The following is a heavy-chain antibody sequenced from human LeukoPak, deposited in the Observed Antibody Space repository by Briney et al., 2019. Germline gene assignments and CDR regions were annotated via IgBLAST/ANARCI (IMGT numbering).Heavy chain of an antibody. D-gene: IGHD6-13*01. V-gene: IGHV3-30-3*01. CDR3: AREREGYSSNWYFGY. CDR2: ISYDGTSK. Sequence: PGGSLRLSCAASGFSFSIFAMHWVRQAPGKGLEWVTTISYDGTSKNYGDSVKGRFTISRDNSKNTVYLKMNSLRAEDTAVYHCAREREGYSSNWYFGYWGQGTLVTVSS. CDR1: GFSFSIFA. J-gene: IGHJ4*02.